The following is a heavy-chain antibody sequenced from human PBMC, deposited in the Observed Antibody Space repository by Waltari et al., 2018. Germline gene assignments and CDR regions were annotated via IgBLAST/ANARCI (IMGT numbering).Heavy chain of an antibody. CDR3: ARTLPYCSSTSCYTGNWFDP. Sequence: QVQLQESGPGLVKPSETLSLTCTVSGGSISSYYWSWIRQPAGKGLEWIGRIYTSGSTNYNPSRKSRVTRSVDTSKNQFSLKLSSVTAADTAVYYCARTLPYCSSTSCYTGNWFDPWGQGTLVTVSS. J-gene: IGHJ5*02. V-gene: IGHV4-4*07. CDR2: IYTSGST. CDR1: GGSISSYY. D-gene: IGHD2-2*02.